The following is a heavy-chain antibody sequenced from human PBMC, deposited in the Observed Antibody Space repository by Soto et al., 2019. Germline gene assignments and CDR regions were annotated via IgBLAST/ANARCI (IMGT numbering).Heavy chain of an antibody. CDR3: ARDGRPLWFGEHNWFDP. D-gene: IGHD3-10*01. Sequence: SVKVSCKASGGTFSSYAISWVRQAPGQGLEWMGGITPIFGTANYAQKFQGRVTITADESTSTAYMELSSLRSEDTAVYYCARDGRPLWFGEHNWFDPWGQGTLVTVSS. V-gene: IGHV1-69*13. CDR2: ITPIFGTA. J-gene: IGHJ5*02. CDR1: GGTFSSYA.